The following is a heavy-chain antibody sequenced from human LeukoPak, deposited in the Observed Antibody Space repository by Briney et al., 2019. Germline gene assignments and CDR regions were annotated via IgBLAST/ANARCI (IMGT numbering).Heavy chain of an antibody. CDR2: IYSGGST. V-gene: IGHV3-53*01. Sequence: GGSLRLSYAASGFTVSSNYMSWIRQAPGKGLEWVSVIYSGGSTYYADSVKGRFTISRDNSKNTLYLQMNSLRAEDTAVYYCAKDHSQGSYSSYRFDYWAREPWSPSPQ. J-gene: IGHJ4*02. CDR3: AKDHSQGSYSSYRFDY. CDR1: GFTVSSNY. D-gene: IGHD1-26*01.